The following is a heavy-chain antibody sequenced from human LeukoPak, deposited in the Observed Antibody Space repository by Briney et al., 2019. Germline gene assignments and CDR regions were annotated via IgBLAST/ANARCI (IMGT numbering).Heavy chain of an antibody. J-gene: IGHJ3*02. Sequence: PGGSLRLSCAASGFTFDDYAMHWVRQAPGKGLEWVSGISWNSGSIGYADSVKGRFTISRDNAKNSLYLQMNSLRAEDTALYYCAKEQPGEEDAFDIWGQGTMVTVSS. CDR1: GFTFDDYA. V-gene: IGHV3-9*01. CDR3: AKEQPGEEDAFDI. CDR2: ISWNSGSI. D-gene: IGHD3-16*01.